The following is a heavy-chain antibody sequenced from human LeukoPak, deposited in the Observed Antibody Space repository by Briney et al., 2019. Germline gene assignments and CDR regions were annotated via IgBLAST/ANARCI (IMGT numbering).Heavy chain of an antibody. CDR2: ITSGSSHI. V-gene: IGHV3-21*01. Sequence: GRSLRLSCAASGFTFSSYNMNWVRQTPGQGLEWVSSITSGSSHIYYADSVKGRFTISRDIAKNSLYLQMNSLRAEDTAVYYCARDPYSGSYGADYYYYMDVWGKGTTVTISS. J-gene: IGHJ6*03. D-gene: IGHD1-26*01. CDR1: GFTFSSYN. CDR3: ARDPYSGSYGADYYYYMDV.